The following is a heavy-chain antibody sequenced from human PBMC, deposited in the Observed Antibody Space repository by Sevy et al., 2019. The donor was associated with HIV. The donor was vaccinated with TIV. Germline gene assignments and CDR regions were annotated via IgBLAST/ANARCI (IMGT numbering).Heavy chain of an antibody. D-gene: IGHD5-18*01. CDR1: GXXVNSNY. CDR3: ARGKSGYGYALNY. V-gene: IGHV3-66*01. J-gene: IGHJ4*02. Sequence: GGSLRLSCAASGXXVNSNYMTWVRQAPGKGLEGVSVIYSDETTYHADSVKDRFTISRDNSKNMLYLQMSSLRAEDTAIYYCARGKSGYGYALNYWGQGTLVTVSS. CDR2: IYSDETT.